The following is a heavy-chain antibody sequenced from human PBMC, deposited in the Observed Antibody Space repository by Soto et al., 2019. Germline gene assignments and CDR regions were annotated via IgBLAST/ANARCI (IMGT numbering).Heavy chain of an antibody. CDR2: INAGNGNT. CDR1: GYTFTSYA. D-gene: IGHD6-13*01. CDR3: ARAAAGTNSLNS. J-gene: IGHJ5*02. V-gene: IGHV1-3*01. Sequence: ASVKVSCKASGYTFTSYAMHWVRQAPGQRLEWMGWINAGNGNTKYSQKFQGRVTITRDTSASTAYMELSSLRSEDTAVYYCARAAAGTNSLNSWGQGTLVTVSS.